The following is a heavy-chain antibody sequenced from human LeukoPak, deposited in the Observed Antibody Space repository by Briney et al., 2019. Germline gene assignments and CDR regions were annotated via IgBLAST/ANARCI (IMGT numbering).Heavy chain of an antibody. D-gene: IGHD6-19*01. CDR2: ISSSSSYI. J-gene: IGHJ4*02. Sequence: GGSLRLSCAASGFTFSSYSMNWVCQAPGKGLEWVSSISSSSSYIYYADSVKGRFTISRDNAKNSLYLQMNSLRAEDTAVYYCASTPLKQWLSPVDYWGQGTLVTVSS. CDR1: GFTFSSYS. V-gene: IGHV3-21*01. CDR3: ASTPLKQWLSPVDY.